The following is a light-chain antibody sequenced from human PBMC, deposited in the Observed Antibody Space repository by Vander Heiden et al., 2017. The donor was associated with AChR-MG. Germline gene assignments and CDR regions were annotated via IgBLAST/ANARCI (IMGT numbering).Light chain of an antibody. V-gene: IGKV1-5*03. CDR1: QSISSW. Sequence: DIQMTQPPSTLSASVGNRVTITCRASQSISSWLAWYQQKPGKAPKLLIYKASSLESGVPSRFSGSRSGTEFTLTISSLQPDDSATYYCQQYNSYSPWTFGQGTKVEIK. CDR3: QQYNSYSPWT. CDR2: KAS. J-gene: IGKJ1*01.